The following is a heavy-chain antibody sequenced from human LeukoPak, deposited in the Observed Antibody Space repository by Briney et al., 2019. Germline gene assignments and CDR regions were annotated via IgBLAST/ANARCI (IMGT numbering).Heavy chain of an antibody. CDR3: AKGALETSYSSSSLDY. D-gene: IGHD6-6*01. J-gene: IGHJ4*02. CDR2: ISGSGGST. Sequence: GGSLRLSCAASGFTFSSYGINWVRQAPGKGLEWVSAISGSGGSTYYADSVKGRFTISRDNSKNTLYLQMNSLRAEDTAVYYWAKGALETSYSSSSLDYWGQGTLATVSS. CDR1: GFTFSSYG. V-gene: IGHV3-23*01.